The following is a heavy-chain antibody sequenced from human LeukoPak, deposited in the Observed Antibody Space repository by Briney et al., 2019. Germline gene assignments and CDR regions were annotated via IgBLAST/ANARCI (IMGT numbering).Heavy chain of an antibody. J-gene: IGHJ5*02. V-gene: IGHV3-11*01. Sequence: GGSLRLSCAASGFTFSDYYMSWIRKAPGKGLEWVSYISSSSSIIYYADSVKGRFTISRDNAKNSLYLQMNSLRAEDTAVYYCCGSSSKGNWFDPWGQGTLVTVSS. D-gene: IGHD6-13*01. CDR3: CGSSSKGNWFDP. CDR2: ISSSSSII. CDR1: GFTFSDYY.